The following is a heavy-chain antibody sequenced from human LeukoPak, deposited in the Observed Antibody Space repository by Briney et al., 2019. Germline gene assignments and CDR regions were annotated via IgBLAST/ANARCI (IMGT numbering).Heavy chain of an antibody. V-gene: IGHV3-73*01. J-gene: IGHJ4*02. D-gene: IGHD3-10*01. CDR3: TGNYYGSGSYADFDY. Sequence: GCSLGLCCAASGFTVSSSALHWVRQASGKGLEWVGRIRSTANGYATAYAASVKGRFTISRDDSKNTAYLQMDSLKTEDTAVYYCTGNYYGSGSYADFDYWGQGTLVTVSS. CDR2: IRSTANGYAT. CDR1: GFTVSSSA.